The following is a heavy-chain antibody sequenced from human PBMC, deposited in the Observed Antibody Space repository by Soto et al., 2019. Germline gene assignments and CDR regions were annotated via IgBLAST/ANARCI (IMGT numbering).Heavy chain of an antibody. CDR2: ISSSSSYI. V-gene: IGHV3-21*01. D-gene: IGHD5-12*01. J-gene: IGHJ6*02. CDR1: GFTFSSYS. Sequence: PGGSLRLSCAASGFTFSSYSMNWVRQAPGKGLEWVSSISSSSSYIYYADSVKGRFTISRDNAKNSLYLQMNSLRAEDTAVYYCASWVRDGYNSRYYGMDVWGQGTTVTVSS. CDR3: ASWVRDGYNSRYYGMDV.